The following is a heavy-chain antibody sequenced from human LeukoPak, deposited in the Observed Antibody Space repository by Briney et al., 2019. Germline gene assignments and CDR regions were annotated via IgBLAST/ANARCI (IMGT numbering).Heavy chain of an antibody. V-gene: IGHV3-20*04. D-gene: IGHD6-19*01. CDR2: INWNGGST. Sequence: RAGGSLRLSCAASGFTFDDYGMSWVRQAPGKGLEWVAGINWNGGSTGYADSVKGRFTISKYNAKNALELQKNSLRAEDTALYYCARDSSCGWYGEDHWGQGTLVTVSS. J-gene: IGHJ4*02. CDR3: ARDSSCGWYGEDH. CDR1: GFTFDDYG.